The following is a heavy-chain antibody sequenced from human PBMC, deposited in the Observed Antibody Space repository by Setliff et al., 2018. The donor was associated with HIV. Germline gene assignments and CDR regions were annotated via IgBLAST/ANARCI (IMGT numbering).Heavy chain of an antibody. J-gene: IGHJ4*02. V-gene: IGHV1-2*02. CDR1: GYTFTGYY. Sequence: ASVKVSCKASGYTFTGYYVHWVRQAPGQGPEWMGWINPNSGDTNYAQKFQGRVSMTRDTSIFTAYMELSRLRSDDTAVYYCARGAVDDDYFEYWGQGTLGTV. D-gene: IGHD2-15*01. CDR3: ARGAVDDDYFEY. CDR2: INPNSGDT.